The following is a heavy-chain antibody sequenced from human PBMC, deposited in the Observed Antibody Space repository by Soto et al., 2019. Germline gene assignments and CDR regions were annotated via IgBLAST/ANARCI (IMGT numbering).Heavy chain of an antibody. CDR3: ARGYCSGGSCSLDSFERYEYFQP. V-gene: IGHV3-33*01. CDR2: IWYDGSNK. D-gene: IGHD2-15*01. CDR1: GFTFSSYG. J-gene: IGHJ1*01. Sequence: QVQLVESGGGVVQPGRSLRLSCAASGFTFSSYGMHWVRQAPGKVLEWVAVIWYDGSNKYYADSVKGRFTISRDNSKNTLYLQMNSLRAEDTAVYYCARGYCSGGSCSLDSFERYEYFQPWGQGTLVNVSS.